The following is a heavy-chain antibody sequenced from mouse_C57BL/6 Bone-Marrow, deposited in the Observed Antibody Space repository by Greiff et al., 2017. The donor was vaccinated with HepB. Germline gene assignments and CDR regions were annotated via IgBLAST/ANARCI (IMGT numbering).Heavy chain of an antibody. CDR2: FHPYNDDT. Sequence: QVQLKESGAELVKPGASVKMSCKASGYTFTTYPIEWMKRNHGKSLEWIGNFHPYNDDTKYNEKFKGKATLTVEKSSSTVYLELSRLTSDDSAVYYCAKGDYYGGFAYWGQGTLVTVSA. D-gene: IGHD1-1*01. V-gene: IGHV1-47*01. CDR1: GYTFTTYP. CDR3: AKGDYYGGFAY. J-gene: IGHJ3*01.